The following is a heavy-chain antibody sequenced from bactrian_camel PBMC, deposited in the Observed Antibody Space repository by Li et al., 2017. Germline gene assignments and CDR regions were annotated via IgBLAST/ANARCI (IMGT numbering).Heavy chain of an antibody. CDR1: GPTYGSDC. D-gene: IGHD2*01. V-gene: IGHV3S55*01. J-gene: IGHJ4*01. CDR3: AAGNPSLYHGSWKVPAEYDD. Sequence: HVQLVESGGGSVQAGGSLTLSCAASGPTYGSDCMGWFRQAPGKDREGVAHIVYAGRTTYADSVKGRFTISQDKAKNALHLRMNSLEVEDTGMYFCAAGNPSLYHGSWKVPAEYDDWGQGTQVTVS. CDR2: IVYAGRT.